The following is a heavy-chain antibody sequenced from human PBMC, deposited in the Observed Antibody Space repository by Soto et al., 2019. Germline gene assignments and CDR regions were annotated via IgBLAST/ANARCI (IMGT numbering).Heavy chain of an antibody. CDR1: GFTFSSYG. D-gene: IGHD4-17*01. Sequence: GWSLRLSCAASGFTFSSYGMHWVRQAPGKGLEWVAFIWYDGSNKYYADSVKGRFTISRDNSKNTLYLQMNSLRAEDTAVYYCAKEKHYRDLSCDCWGQGTLATVSS. CDR2: IWYDGSNK. J-gene: IGHJ4*02. CDR3: AKEKHYRDLSCDC. V-gene: IGHV3-33*06.